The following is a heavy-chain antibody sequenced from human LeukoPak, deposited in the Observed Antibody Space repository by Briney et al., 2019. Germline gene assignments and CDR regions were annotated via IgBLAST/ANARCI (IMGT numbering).Heavy chain of an antibody. V-gene: IGHV4-39*01. D-gene: IGHD4-17*01. Sequence: PSETLSLTCTVSGGFITSGIHWWSWARQTPGKGLEWIGEIYQSGTTYYNPSLKSRVTISVDTSKNQFSLKLSSVTAADTAVYYCARVITTVTIFDYWGQGTLVTVSS. CDR1: GGFITSGIHW. J-gene: IGHJ4*02. CDR3: ARVITTVTIFDY. CDR2: IYQSGTT.